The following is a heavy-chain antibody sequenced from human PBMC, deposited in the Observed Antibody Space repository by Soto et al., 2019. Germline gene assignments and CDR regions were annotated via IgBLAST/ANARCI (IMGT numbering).Heavy chain of an antibody. D-gene: IGHD5-12*01. J-gene: IGHJ4*02. CDR3: ARDAEVAGETDRFDY. V-gene: IGHV4-4*02. CDR2: IYQNGHT. CDR1: GGSIKTDVW. Sequence: SETLSLTCTVSGGSIKTDVWWSWVRRPPGKGLEWIGEIYQNGHTNYNPSLKSRVTMSVDKSKNQFSLMLTSVTAADTAMYYCARDAEVAGETDRFDYWGQGILVTVSS.